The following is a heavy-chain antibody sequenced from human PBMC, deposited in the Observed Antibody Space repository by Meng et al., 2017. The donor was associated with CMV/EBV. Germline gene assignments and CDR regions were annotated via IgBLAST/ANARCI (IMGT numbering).Heavy chain of an antibody. D-gene: IGHD3-3*01. CDR3: AHLHTYYDFWSGYYTGWFDP. Sequence: TSGVGVGWIRQPPGKALEWLALIYWNYDKRYSPSLKGRLTITKDTSKNQVVLTMTNMDPVDTATYYCAHLHTYYDFWSGYYTGWFDPWGQGTLVTVSS. CDR2: IYWNYDK. CDR1: TSGVG. J-gene: IGHJ5*02. V-gene: IGHV2-5*01.